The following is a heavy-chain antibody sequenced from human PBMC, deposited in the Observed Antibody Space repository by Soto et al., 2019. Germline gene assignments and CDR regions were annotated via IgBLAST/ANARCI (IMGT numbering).Heavy chain of an antibody. V-gene: IGHV4-39*01. Sequence: SETLSLTCTVSGGSIISSDYYWGWVRQPPGKGLEWIGSVFYLGSTYYNPSLKSQVTTSVDTSKNQFSLKLTSVTAADTAIYYCARHSIAVRKNNWFDPWGQGTPVTVSS. J-gene: IGHJ5*02. CDR2: VFYLGST. CDR3: ARHSIAVRKNNWFDP. CDR1: GGSIISSDYY. D-gene: IGHD6-19*01.